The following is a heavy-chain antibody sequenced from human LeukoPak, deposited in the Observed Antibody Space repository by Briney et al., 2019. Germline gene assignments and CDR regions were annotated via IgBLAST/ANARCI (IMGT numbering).Heavy chain of an antibody. D-gene: IGHD3-22*01. Sequence: PSETLSLTCAVYGGSFSGYSWSWIRQPPGKGLEWIGEINHSGSTNYNPSLKSRVTLSVDTSKNQFSLKLSSVTAADTAVYYCARGPYHYDSSSYLNYWGQGTLVTVSS. J-gene: IGHJ4*02. V-gene: IGHV4-34*01. CDR2: INHSGST. CDR1: GGSFSGYS. CDR3: ARGPYHYDSSSYLNY.